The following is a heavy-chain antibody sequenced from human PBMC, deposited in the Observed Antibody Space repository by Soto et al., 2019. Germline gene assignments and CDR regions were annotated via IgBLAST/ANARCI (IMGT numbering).Heavy chain of an antibody. D-gene: IGHD3-22*01. CDR2: IYYSGST. Sequence: PSETLSLTCTVSGGSISSGDYYWSWIRRPPGKGLEWIGYIYYSGSTYYNPSLKSRVTITVDTSKNQFSLKLSSVTAADTAVYYCARAFLSGDSSGYSADVFGYWGQGTLVTVSS. V-gene: IGHV4-30-4*01. CDR1: GGSISSGDYY. J-gene: IGHJ4*02. CDR3: ARAFLSGDSSGYSADVFGY.